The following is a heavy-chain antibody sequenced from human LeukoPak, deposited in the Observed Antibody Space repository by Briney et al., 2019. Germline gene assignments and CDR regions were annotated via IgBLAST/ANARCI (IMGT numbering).Heavy chain of an antibody. V-gene: IGHV4-59*02. Sequence: PSETLSLTCTVSGGSVSNYYWSWIRQSPGKGLEWIGYIYYTETSYNPSLKSRVTISADTSKNQFSLKLYSVTAADTAVYYCAKGVSSGYYGGGYYYMDVWGKGTTVTISS. J-gene: IGHJ6*03. CDR1: GGSVSNYY. CDR3: AKGVSSGYYGGGYYYMDV. CDR2: IYYTET. D-gene: IGHD3-22*01.